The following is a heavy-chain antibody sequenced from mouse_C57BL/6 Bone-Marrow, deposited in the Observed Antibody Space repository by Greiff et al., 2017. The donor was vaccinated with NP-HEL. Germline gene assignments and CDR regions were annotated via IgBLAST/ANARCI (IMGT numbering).Heavy chain of an antibody. J-gene: IGHJ2*01. CDR2: ILTSIGST. D-gene: IGHD1-1*01. Sequence: QVHVQQSGSELGSPGSSVKLSCKDFDSAVFPFAFMRLVRQKPGRGFEWVGGILTSIGSTIYGEKFEDKAILVADTLSNAAYMELNRLTSEASAIYYCAREDTTVSYFDYWGQGTTLTVSS. CDR3: AREDTTVSYFDY. CDR1: DSAVFPFAF. V-gene: IGHV15-2*01.